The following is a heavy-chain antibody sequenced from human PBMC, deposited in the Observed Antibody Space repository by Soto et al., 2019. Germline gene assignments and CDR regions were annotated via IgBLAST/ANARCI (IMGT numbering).Heavy chain of an antibody. V-gene: IGHV4-31*03. J-gene: IGHJ4*02. CDR3: AGYCSSTSCYTGTDY. CDR1: GGSISSGGYY. CDR2: IYYSGST. Sequence: QVQLQESDPGLVKPSQTLSLTCTVSGGSISSGGYYWSWIRQHPGKGLEWIGYIYYSGSTYYNPSLKSRVTISVDTSKNQFSLKLSSVTAADTAVYYCAGYCSSTSCYTGTDYWGQGTLVTVSS. D-gene: IGHD2-2*02.